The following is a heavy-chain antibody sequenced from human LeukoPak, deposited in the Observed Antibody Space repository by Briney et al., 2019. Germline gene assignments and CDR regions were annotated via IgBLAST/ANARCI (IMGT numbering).Heavy chain of an antibody. V-gene: IGHV3-64D*09. CDR2: ISDSGGST. CDR1: GFPFSSYA. D-gene: IGHD4-11*01. Sequence: GGSLRLSCSASGFPFSSYAMHWVRQAPGKGLEYVSAISDSGGSTYYADSVKGRFIISRDNSKNTLYLQMSSLRAEDTAVYFCARDRMATSVTTLDYWGQGTLVTVSS. CDR3: ARDRMATSVTTLDY. J-gene: IGHJ4*02.